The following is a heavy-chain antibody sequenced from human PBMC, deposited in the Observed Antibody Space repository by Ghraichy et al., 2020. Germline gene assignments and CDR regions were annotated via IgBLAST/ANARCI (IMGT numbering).Heavy chain of an antibody. CDR2: ICYSGST. D-gene: IGHD2-8*01. V-gene: IGHV4-31*03. CDR1: GDSITSYGHC. CDR3: ARRDGVGKPYLDY. J-gene: IGHJ4*02. Sequence: SETLSLTCTVSGDSITSYGHCWSWIRQQPGRGLEWIGYICYSGSTYYNPSLRSRVTISVDTSENQFSLMLTSVTAADTAVYFCARRDGVGKPYLDYWGQGTQVTVSS.